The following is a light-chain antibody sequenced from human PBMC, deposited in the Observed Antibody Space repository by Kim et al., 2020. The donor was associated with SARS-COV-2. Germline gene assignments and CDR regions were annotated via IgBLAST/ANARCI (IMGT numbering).Light chain of an antibody. V-gene: IGLV4-60*03. CDR3: ETWDSNIRV. Sequence: QPVLTQSSSASASLGSSVKLTCTMSSGHSSYIIAWHQQQPGKAPRSLMKLEGSGSYNKGSGVPDRFSGSSSGADRYLTISNLQSEDEADYYCETWDSNIRVFGGGTQLTV. CDR1: SGHSSYI. J-gene: IGLJ3*02. CDR2: LEGSGSY.